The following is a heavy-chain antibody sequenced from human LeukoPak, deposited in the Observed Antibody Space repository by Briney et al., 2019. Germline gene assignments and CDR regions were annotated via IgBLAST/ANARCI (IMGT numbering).Heavy chain of an antibody. CDR3: ARSDRLPAPFDY. CDR1: GYTFTGYY. J-gene: IGHJ4*02. D-gene: IGHD2-2*01. CDR2: INPNSGGT. V-gene: IGHV1-2*04. Sequence: ASMKVSCKASGYTFTGYYMHWVRQAPGQGLEWMGWINPNSGGTNYAQKFQGWVTMTRDTSISTAYMELSRLRSDDTAVYYCARSDRLPAPFDYWGQGTLVTVSS.